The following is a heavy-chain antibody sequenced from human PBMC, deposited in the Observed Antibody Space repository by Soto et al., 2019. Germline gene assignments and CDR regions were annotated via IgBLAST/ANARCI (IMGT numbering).Heavy chain of an antibody. J-gene: IGHJ6*02. CDR1: GFTFNIYR. D-gene: IGHD6-13*01. V-gene: IGHV3-21*01. CDR3: ARGSHNSSNYIPGWFGMDV. Sequence: GGSLRLSCAASGFTFNIYRMNWVRQAPGKGLEWVSSISDSNDYIYYADSLKGRFTMSRDNAKNSLYLQMNGLRADDTAVYYCARGSHNSSNYIPGWFGMDVWGQGTTFTVSS. CDR2: ISDSNDYI.